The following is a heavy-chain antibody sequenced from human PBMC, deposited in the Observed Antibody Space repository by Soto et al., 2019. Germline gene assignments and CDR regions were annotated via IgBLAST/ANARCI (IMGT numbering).Heavy chain of an antibody. Sequence: SETLSLTCTVSGGSISSYYWSWIRQPPGKGLEWIGYIYYSGSTNYNPSLKSRVTISVDTSKNQFSLKLSSVTAADTAVYYCARDEGKVGQWLVRRGWFDPWGQGTLVTVSS. V-gene: IGHV4-59*01. CDR3: ARDEGKVGQWLVRRGWFDP. CDR2: IYYSGST. CDR1: GGSISSYY. D-gene: IGHD6-19*01. J-gene: IGHJ5*02.